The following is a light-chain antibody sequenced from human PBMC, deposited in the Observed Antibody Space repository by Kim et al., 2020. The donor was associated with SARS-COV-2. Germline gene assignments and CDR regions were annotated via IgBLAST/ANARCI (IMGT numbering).Light chain of an antibody. V-gene: IGKV3-15*01. CDR3: QQYNNWRWT. CDR1: QSVSSN. CDR2: GAF. Sequence: DIVMTQSPATLSVSPGERVTLSCRARQSVSSNLAWYQQRPGQAPRLLIYGAFTRATGIPARFSGSGSGTEFTLTISSLQSEDFALYYCQQYNNWRWTFGQGTKVDIK. J-gene: IGKJ1*01.